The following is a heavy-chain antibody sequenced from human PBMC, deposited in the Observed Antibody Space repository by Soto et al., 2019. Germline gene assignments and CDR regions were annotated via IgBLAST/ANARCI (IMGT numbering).Heavy chain of an antibody. J-gene: IGHJ5*02. CDR3: ALGTGPLNWFDP. D-gene: IGHD3-10*01. Sequence: SQTLSLTCVISGDSVSSNSAAWNWIRQSPSRGLEWLGRTYYRSRWNSDYAMSLQGRLTIKADTSKNQFSLQLSSVTPEDTAVYYCALGTGPLNWFDPWGQGPLVTVSS. CDR1: GDSVSSNSAA. V-gene: IGHV6-1*01. CDR2: TYYRSRWNS.